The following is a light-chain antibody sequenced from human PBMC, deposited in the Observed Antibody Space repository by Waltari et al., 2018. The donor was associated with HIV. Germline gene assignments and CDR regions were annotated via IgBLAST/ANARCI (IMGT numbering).Light chain of an antibody. CDR1: SSDVGSYNL. J-gene: IGLJ2*01. CDR3: CSYARSGIP. V-gene: IGLV2-23*02. CDR2: EVS. Sequence: QSALTQPASVSGSFGQSTTISCTGTSSDVGSYNLVSWYQSHPGKAPKLIIYEVSKRPSGVSNRFSGSKSGNTASLTVSGLQAEDEAHYYCCSYARSGIPFGGGTKLTVL.